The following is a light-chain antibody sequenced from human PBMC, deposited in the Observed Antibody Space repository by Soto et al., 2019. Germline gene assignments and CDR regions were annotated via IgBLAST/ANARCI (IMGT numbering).Light chain of an antibody. J-gene: IGLJ7*01. CDR1: SSDVGGYDF. CDR3: AAWDDSLSGAV. Sequence: QSALTQPRSVSGSPGQSVTISCTGTSSDVGGYDFVSWYQQHPGKAPKLMIYDVTKRPSGVPDRFSGSKSGTSASLAISGLQSEDEADYYCAAWDDSLSGAVFGGGTQLTVL. CDR2: DVT. V-gene: IGLV2-11*01.